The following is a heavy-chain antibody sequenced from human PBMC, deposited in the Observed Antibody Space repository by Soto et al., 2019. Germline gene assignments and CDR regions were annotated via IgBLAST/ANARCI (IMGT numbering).Heavy chain of an antibody. Sequence: SETLSLTCIVSGDSVTSGSYYWTWLRQPPGKGLEWIGYISYTGRTKYNPSLQSRVTISVDTSKNDFSLNPSSVTAADTAVYFCAREWGLLPYYVMNVWGHGTAVTVSS. J-gene: IGHJ6*02. V-gene: IGHV4-61*03. CDR3: AREWGLLPYYVMNV. CDR2: ISYTGRT. D-gene: IGHD7-27*01. CDR1: GDSVTSGSYY.